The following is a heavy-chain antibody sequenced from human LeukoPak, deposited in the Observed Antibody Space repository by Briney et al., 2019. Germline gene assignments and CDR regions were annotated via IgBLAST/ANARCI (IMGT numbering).Heavy chain of an antibody. D-gene: IGHD1-1*01. J-gene: IGHJ4*02. CDR3: ARGPSNCLD. CDR2: INPSGGST. CDR1: GYAFSAYY. Sequence: ASVKVSCKASGYAFSAYYMHWVRQAPGQGLEWMGIINPSGGSTSYAQKFQGRVTMTRDMSTSTVYMELSSLRSEDTAVYYCARGPSNCLDWGQGTLVTVSS. V-gene: IGHV1-46*01.